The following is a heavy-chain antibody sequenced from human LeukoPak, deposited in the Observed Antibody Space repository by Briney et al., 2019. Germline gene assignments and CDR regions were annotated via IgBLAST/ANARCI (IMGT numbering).Heavy chain of an antibody. V-gene: IGHV3-9*01. D-gene: IGHD3-22*01. CDR1: GFTFDDYA. J-gene: IGHJ5*02. Sequence: GGSLRLSCAASGFTFDDYAMHWVRQAPGKGLEWVSGISWNSGSIGYADSVKGRFTISRDNAKNSLYLQMNSLRAEDTALYYCAKDSLQYYYDTSGYYGNWFDPWGQGTLVTVSS. CDR2: ISWNSGSI. CDR3: AKDSLQYYYDTSGYYGNWFDP.